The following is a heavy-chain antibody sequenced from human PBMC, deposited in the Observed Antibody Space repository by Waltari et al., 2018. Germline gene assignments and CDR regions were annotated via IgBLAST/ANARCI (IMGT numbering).Heavy chain of an antibody. Sequence: QVQLVQSGAEVKKPGASVKVSCKASGYTFTGYYMHWVRPAPGHGLEWMGWINPNSGGTNVAQKFQGRCARTRDTSIIAAYMGLSRLRSDDTAVYYCARGGEGYCSSTSCSNWFDPWGQGTLVTVSS. J-gene: IGHJ5*02. CDR1: GYTFTGYY. CDR3: ARGGEGYCSSTSCSNWFDP. CDR2: INPNSGGT. D-gene: IGHD2-2*01. V-gene: IGHV1-2*02.